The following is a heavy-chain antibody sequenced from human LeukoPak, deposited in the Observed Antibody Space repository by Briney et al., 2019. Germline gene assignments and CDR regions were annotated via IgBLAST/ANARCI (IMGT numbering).Heavy chain of an antibody. CDR3: AVGFRVNYFDY. J-gene: IGHJ4*02. V-gene: IGHV4-39*07. Sequence: SEPLSLTCTVSGGSISSSSYYWGWIRQPPGKGLEWIGSIYYSGSTYYNPSLKSRVTISVDTSKNQFSLKLSSVTAADTAVYYCAVGFRVNYFDYWGQGTLVTVSS. CDR2: IYYSGST. CDR1: GGSISSSSYY.